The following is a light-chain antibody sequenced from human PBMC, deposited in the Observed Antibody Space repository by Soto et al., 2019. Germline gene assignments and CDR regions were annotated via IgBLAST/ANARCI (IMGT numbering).Light chain of an antibody. Sequence: DIQMTQSPSSLSAFVGDRVTITCRASQDIGNFLAWYQQKPGKVPKLLIYAASTLQSGVPSRFSGSGSGTDFTLTISSLQPEDVATYYCQKCKVAPFTFGGGTKVGIK. CDR1: QDIGNF. CDR2: AAS. CDR3: QKCKVAPFT. J-gene: IGKJ4*01. V-gene: IGKV1-27*01.